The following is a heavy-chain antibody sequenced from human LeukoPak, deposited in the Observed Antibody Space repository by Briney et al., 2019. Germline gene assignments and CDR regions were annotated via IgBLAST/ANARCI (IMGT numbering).Heavy chain of an antibody. J-gene: IGHJ4*02. V-gene: IGHV4-59*01. CDR2: IYYSGST. CDR3: ARRFTFGGEDYFDY. D-gene: IGHD3-16*01. Sequence: SETLSLTCTVSGGSISSYYWSWIRQPPGKGLEWIGYIYYSGSTNYNPSLKSRVTISVDTSKNQFSLKLSSVTAADTAVYYCARRFTFGGEDYFDYWGQGTLVTVSS. CDR1: GGSISSYY.